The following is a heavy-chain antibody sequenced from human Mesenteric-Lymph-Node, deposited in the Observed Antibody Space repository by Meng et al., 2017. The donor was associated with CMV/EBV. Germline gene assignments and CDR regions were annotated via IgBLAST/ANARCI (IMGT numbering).Heavy chain of an antibody. V-gene: IGHV4-31*02. CDR2: LYNNGKT. CDR1: GDSIKWGAYN. Sequence: SGDSIKWGAYNWTWIRQHPGKGLEWIGFLYNNGKTTYNPSLKSRATISVDTSESQFSLRLNSVTAADTALYYCAREAGIDVTFFDTWGQGTLVTVSS. CDR3: AREAGIDVTFFDT. J-gene: IGHJ4*02. D-gene: IGHD6-19*01.